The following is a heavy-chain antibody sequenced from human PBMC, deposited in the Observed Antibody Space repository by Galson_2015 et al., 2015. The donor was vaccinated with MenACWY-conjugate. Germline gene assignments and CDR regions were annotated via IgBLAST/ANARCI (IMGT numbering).Heavy chain of an antibody. CDR1: GFTFTGYE. CDR3: ARVGTWIHQYFYYMDV. CDR2: ISKSGSPI. V-gene: IGHV3-48*03. D-gene: IGHD5-18*01. J-gene: IGHJ6*03. Sequence: SLRLSCAASGFTFTGYEFNWVRQAPGKGLEWLSYISKSGSPIYYADSVKGRFTISRDNIKKSLFLEMNSLRARDTGVYYCARVGTWIHQYFYYMDVWCKGTTVTVSS.